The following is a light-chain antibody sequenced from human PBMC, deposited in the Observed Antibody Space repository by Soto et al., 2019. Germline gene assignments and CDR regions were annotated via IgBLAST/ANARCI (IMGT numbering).Light chain of an antibody. V-gene: IGKV3-20*01. J-gene: IGKJ4*01. CDR2: GAS. Sequence: EIVLTQSPGTLSLSPGERATLSCRASQSVSSSYLAWYQQKPGQAPRQLIYGASSRATGIPDRFSGSGSGTDFTLTITRLEPEDFAVYYCQHYRTSLGGGTRAELK. CDR1: QSVSSSY. CDR3: QHYRTS.